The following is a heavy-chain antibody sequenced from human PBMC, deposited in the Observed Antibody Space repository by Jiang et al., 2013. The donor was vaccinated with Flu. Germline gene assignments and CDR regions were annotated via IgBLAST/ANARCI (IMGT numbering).Heavy chain of an antibody. Sequence: VQLLESGGVVVQPGGSLRLSCAASGFTFDDYTMHWVRQAPGKGLEWVSLISWDGGSTYYADSVKGRFTISRDNSKNSLYLQMNSLRTEDTALYYCAKDGPSNWNDVSYYGMDVWGQGTTVTVSS. J-gene: IGHJ6*02. V-gene: IGHV3-43*01. CDR3: AKDGPSNWNDVSYYGMDV. CDR1: GFTFDDYT. CDR2: ISWDGGST. D-gene: IGHD1-1*01.